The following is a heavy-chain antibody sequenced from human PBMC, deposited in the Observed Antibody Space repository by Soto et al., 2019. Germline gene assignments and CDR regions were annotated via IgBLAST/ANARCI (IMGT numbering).Heavy chain of an antibody. CDR1: DYTFTSYD. Sequence: ASVKVSCKASDYTFTSYDFNWVRQASGRGPEWMGWMNPNSGNTGYAQKFQGRVTMTSNTSIGTAYMELSTLRSDDTAVYYCARGNKLTGYSAMDVWGQGTTVTVSS. CDR3: ARGNKLTGYSAMDV. D-gene: IGHD1-26*01. CDR2: MNPNSGNT. V-gene: IGHV1-8*02. J-gene: IGHJ6*02.